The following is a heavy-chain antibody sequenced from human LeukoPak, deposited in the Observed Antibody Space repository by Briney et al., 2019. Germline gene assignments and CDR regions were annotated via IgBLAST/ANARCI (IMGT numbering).Heavy chain of an antibody. CDR1: GFTFGDYA. V-gene: IGHV3-49*04. D-gene: IGHD4-17*01. J-gene: IGHJ4*02. CDR2: IRSKAYGGTT. Sequence: GGSLRLSCTASGFTFGDYAMSWVRQAPGKGLGWVGFIRSKAYGGTTEYAASVKGRFTISRDDSKSIAYLQMNSLKTEDAAVYYCTRGSDYGDYDGHYWGQGTLVTVSS. CDR3: TRGSDYGDYDGHY.